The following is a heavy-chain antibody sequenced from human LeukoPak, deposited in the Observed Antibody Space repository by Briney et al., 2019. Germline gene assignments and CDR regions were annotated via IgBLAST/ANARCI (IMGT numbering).Heavy chain of an antibody. J-gene: IGHJ4*02. V-gene: IGHV4-39*01. CDR2: LYYSGST. Sequence: SETLSLTCTVSGGSISSSSYYWGWIRQPPGKGLEWIGSLYYSGSTYYNPSLKSRVTISVDSSKNQFSLKLSSVTAADTAVYYCARQYCSSTNCFDYWGQGTLVTVSS. CDR3: ARQYCSSTNCFDY. CDR1: GGSISSSSYY. D-gene: IGHD2-2*01.